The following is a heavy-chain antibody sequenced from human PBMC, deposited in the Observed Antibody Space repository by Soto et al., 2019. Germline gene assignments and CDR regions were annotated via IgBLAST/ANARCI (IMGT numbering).Heavy chain of an antibody. D-gene: IGHD3-10*01. CDR2: INGSGGST. CDR3: ATDLWFGNTYGYFNY. J-gene: IGHJ4*02. V-gene: IGHV3-23*01. Sequence: DVQLLESGGGLVQPGGSLRLSCVVSGFTFSNYAMSWVRQAPGKGLEWVSEINGSGGSTYYAASVEGRFTISRDNSKSTLYLQMNGLRAEDTAVYYCATDLWFGNTYGYFNYWGQGTLVTVSS. CDR1: GFTFSNYA.